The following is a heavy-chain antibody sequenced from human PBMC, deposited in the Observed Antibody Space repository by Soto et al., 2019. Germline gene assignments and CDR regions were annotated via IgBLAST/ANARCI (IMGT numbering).Heavy chain of an antibody. V-gene: IGHV3-21*01. CDR3: ARDLLDMGGGHCGGDCDYYYYYGMDV. CDR1: GFTFSSYS. J-gene: IGHJ6*02. D-gene: IGHD2-21*02. CDR2: ISSSSSYI. Sequence: GGSLRLSCAASGFTFSSYSMNWVRQAPGKGLEWVSSISSSSSYIYYADSVKGRFTISRDNAKNSLYLQMNSLRAEDTAVYYCARDLLDMGGGHCGGDCDYYYYYGMDVWGQGTTVTVSS.